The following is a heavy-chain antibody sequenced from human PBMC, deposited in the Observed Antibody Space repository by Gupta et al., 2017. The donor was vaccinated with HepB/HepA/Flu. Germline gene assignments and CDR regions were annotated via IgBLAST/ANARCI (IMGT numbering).Heavy chain of an antibody. CDR2: ITGSGGDT. Sequence: EVQLLDSGGGLVQPGGSLRLSCAASGFTFNNSAMAWVRQAPGKGLEWVSAITGSGGDTYYADSVKGRFTISRDNSKNTLFFQMNSLRAEDTAVYYCAKLSATYYDSSGYYCDYWGRGTLVTVSS. V-gene: IGHV3-23*01. CDR3: AKLSATYYDSSGYYCDY. J-gene: IGHJ4*02. D-gene: IGHD3-22*01. CDR1: GFTFNNSA.